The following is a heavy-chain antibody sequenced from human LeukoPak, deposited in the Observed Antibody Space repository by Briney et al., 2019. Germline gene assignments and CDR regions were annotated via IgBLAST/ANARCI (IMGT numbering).Heavy chain of an antibody. J-gene: IGHJ4*02. CDR3: ARAKPKNMVRGLIMRRESRYYIDY. D-gene: IGHD3-10*01. CDR1: GGTFSSYA. CDR2: IIPIFGTG. V-gene: IGHV1-69*13. Sequence: SVKVSCKASGGTFSSYAISWVRQAPGQGLEWMGGIIPIFGTGNYAQKFQGRVTITADESTTTAYMELSSLRSEDTAVYYCARAKPKNMVRGLIMRRESRYYIDYWGQGTLVTVSS.